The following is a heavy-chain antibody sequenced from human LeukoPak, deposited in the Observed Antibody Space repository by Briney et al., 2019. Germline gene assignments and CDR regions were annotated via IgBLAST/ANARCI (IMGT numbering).Heavy chain of an antibody. D-gene: IGHD6-13*01. Sequence: LSLTCTVSSGSISSTYYWAWIRQPPGKGLEWVSDISSSGSSIYYADSMKGRFTISRDNAKNSLYLQMNSLRAEDTAVYYCARGYSADYWGQGTLVTVSS. CDR1: SGSISSTYY. CDR3: ARGYSADY. CDR2: ISSSGSSI. V-gene: IGHV3-11*04. J-gene: IGHJ4*02.